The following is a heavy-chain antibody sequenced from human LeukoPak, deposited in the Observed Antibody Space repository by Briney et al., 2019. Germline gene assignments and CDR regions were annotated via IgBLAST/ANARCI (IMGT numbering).Heavy chain of an antibody. D-gene: IGHD2-2*01. CDR3: AKDMGCSSTSCYSSWFDP. V-gene: IGHV3-9*01. CDR2: ISWNSGSI. J-gene: IGHJ5*02. Sequence: GGSLRLSCAASGFTFDDYAMHWVRQAPGKGLERVAGISWNSGSIGYADSVKGRFTISRDNAENSLYLQMNSLRAEDTALYYCAKDMGCSSTSCYSSWFDPWGQGTLVTVSS. CDR1: GFTFDDYA.